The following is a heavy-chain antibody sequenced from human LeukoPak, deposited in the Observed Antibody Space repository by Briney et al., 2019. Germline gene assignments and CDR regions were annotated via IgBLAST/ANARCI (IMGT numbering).Heavy chain of an antibody. Sequence: GRSLRLSCTASGYTFSSYAMDWVRQAPGKGLEWVAVISYDGSNKYYADSVKGRFTISRDDSKNTLYLQMNSLRAEDTAVYYCARDFGNSDTYYYYYGMDVWGQGTTVTVSS. CDR1: GYTFSSYA. J-gene: IGHJ6*02. D-gene: IGHD4-23*01. V-gene: IGHV3-30*04. CDR3: ARDFGNSDTYYYYYGMDV. CDR2: ISYDGSNK.